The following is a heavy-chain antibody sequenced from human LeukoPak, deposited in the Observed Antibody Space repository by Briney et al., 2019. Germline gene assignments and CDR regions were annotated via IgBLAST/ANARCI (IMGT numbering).Heavy chain of an antibody. Sequence: PSETLSLTCIVSGGSISSYYWNWIRQPPGKGLKWIGYIYYSGSTKYNPSLKSRVTISVDTSKNQFSLKVRSVTTADTAVYYCARDRKQWLRGPFDPWGQGTLVTVSS. CDR2: IYYSGST. D-gene: IGHD6-19*01. CDR3: ARDRKQWLRGPFDP. CDR1: GGSISSYY. J-gene: IGHJ5*02. V-gene: IGHV4-59*01.